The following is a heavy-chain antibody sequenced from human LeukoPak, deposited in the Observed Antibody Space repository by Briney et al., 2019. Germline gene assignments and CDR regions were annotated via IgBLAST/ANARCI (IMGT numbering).Heavy chain of an antibody. J-gene: IGHJ4*02. CDR3: TTRGMAASYYFDY. CDR2: IKSRTDGGTT. D-gene: IGHD1-26*01. CDR1: GFTFSNAW. Sequence: GGSLRLSCAASGFTFSNAWMSWVRQAPGKGLEWVGRIKSRTDGGTTDYAAPVKGRFTISRDDSKNTLYLQMNSLKTEDTAVYYCTTRGMAASYYFDYWGQGTLVTVSS. V-gene: IGHV3-15*01.